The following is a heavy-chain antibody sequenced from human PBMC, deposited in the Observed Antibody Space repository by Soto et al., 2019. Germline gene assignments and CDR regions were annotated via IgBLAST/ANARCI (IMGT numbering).Heavy chain of an antibody. D-gene: IGHD2-2*01. CDR3: ARDPPSSPAGYCSSTSCYGRGAFDI. CDR2: ISSSSSYI. J-gene: IGHJ3*02. V-gene: IGHV3-21*01. Sequence: GGSLRLSCAASGFTFSSYSMNWVRQAPGKGLEWVSSISSSSSYIYYADSVKGRFTISRDNAKNSLYLQMNCLGAEDTAVYYCARDPPSSPAGYCSSTSCYGRGAFDIWGQGSMVTVSS. CDR1: GFTFSSYS.